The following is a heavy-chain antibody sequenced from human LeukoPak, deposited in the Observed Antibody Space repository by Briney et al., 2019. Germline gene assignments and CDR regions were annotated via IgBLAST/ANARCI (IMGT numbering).Heavy chain of an antibody. CDR2: IDSFGNTM. CDR1: GFTSSSHW. V-gene: IGHV3-74*01. D-gene: IGHD7-27*01. Sequence: GGSLRLSCEASGFTSSSHWMHWVRQDPGRGLLWVSRIDSFGNTMGYADFVKGRFIISRDNAKNTLYLEMNSLREEDTAVYYCARDNWGIDYWGRGALVTVSS. J-gene: IGHJ4*02. CDR3: ARDNWGIDY.